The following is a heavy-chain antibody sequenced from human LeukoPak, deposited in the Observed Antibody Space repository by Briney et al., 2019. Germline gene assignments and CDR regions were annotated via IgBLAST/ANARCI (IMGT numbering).Heavy chain of an antibody. V-gene: IGHV3-33*01. CDR3: ARPYCGGDCYSYFDY. CDR1: GFTFSSYG. D-gene: IGHD2-21*02. CDR2: IWYDGSNK. Sequence: PGGSLRLSCAASGFTFSSYGMLWVRQAPGKGLEWVAVIWYDGSNKYYADSVKGRFTISRDSSKNTLYLQMNSLRAEDTAVYYCARPYCGGDCYSYFDYWGQGTLVTVSS. J-gene: IGHJ4*02.